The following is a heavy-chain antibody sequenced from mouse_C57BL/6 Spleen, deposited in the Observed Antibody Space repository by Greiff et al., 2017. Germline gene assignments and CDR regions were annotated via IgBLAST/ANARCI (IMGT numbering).Heavy chain of an antibody. D-gene: IGHD2-1*01. V-gene: IGHV1-81*01. J-gene: IGHJ3*01. CDR1: GYTFTSYG. Sequence: VQLQQSGAELARPGASVKLSCKASGYTFTSYGISWVKQRTGQGLEWIGEIYPRSGNTYYNEKFKGKATLTADKSSSTAYMELRRLTSEDSAVYFCARSGIYYGNSPWFAYWGQGTLVTVSA. CDR3: ARSGIYYGNSPWFAY. CDR2: IYPRSGNT.